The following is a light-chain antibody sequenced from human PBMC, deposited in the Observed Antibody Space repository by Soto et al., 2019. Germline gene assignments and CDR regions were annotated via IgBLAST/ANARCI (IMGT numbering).Light chain of an antibody. CDR3: QQYRNWPRT. V-gene: IGKV3-15*01. Sequence: EIVMTQSPGTLSVSPGEGVTLSCRASESISSNLAWYQQKPGQAPRLLFYGASTRATGIPARFSGSGSGTEFTLTISSMQSEDFAVYSCQQYRNWPRTFGLGTEV. J-gene: IGKJ1*01. CDR2: GAS. CDR1: ESISSN.